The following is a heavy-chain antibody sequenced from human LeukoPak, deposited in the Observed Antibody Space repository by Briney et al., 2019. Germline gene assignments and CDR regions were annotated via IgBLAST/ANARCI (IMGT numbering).Heavy chain of an antibody. J-gene: IGHJ4*02. CDR3: ARPFPHYYDSSGYCY. V-gene: IGHV1-2*02. CDR1: GYTFSDNY. D-gene: IGHD3-22*01. Sequence: ASLKVSCTASGYTFSDNYINWARQAPGQGPEWLGWINPKTGGIKYAQKFEGRVTMTRDTSISTVYMELTRLRSDDTAVYYCARPFPHYYDSSGYCYWGQGTLVTVSS. CDR2: INPKTGGI.